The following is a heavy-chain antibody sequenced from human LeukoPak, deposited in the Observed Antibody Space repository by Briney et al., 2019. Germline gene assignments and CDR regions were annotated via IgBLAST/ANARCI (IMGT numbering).Heavy chain of an antibody. D-gene: IGHD3-22*01. CDR3: STTYYYDSSEGY. CDR2: IKSKTDGGTT. J-gene: IGHJ4*02. V-gene: IGHV3-15*07. CDR1: GSTFSSYS. Sequence: PGGSLRLSCAASGSTFSSYSMNWVRQAPGKGLEWVGRIKSKTDGGTTDYAAPVKGRFTISRDDSKNTLYLQMNSLKTEDTAVYYCSTTYYYDSSEGYWGQGTLVTVSS.